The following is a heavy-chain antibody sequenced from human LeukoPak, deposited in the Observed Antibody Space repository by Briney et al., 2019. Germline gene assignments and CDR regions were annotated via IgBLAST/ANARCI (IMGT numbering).Heavy chain of an antibody. CDR2: ISSSSSTK. J-gene: IGHJ4*02. CDR1: GFTFNIYT. Sequence: PGGSLRLSCAASGFTFNIYTMNWVRQAPGKGLEWVAYISSSSSTKYYADSVKGRFTISRDNAKNSLYLQMNNLRDEDTAVYYCARDPTSTYQFDSWGQGTLVTVSS. CDR3: ARDPTSTYQFDS. V-gene: IGHV3-48*02. D-gene: IGHD2-2*01.